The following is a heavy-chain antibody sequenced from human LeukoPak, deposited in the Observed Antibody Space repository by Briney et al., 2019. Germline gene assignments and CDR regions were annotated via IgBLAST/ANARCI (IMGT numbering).Heavy chain of an antibody. J-gene: IGHJ5*02. D-gene: IGHD3-3*01. CDR2: ISTSSTYI. CDR3: ARDPPLTLFGVVTPTPGNWFDP. V-gene: IGHV3-21*06. Sequence: GGSLRLSCAASGFIFSSYSMNWVRQAPGKGLEWVSSISTSSTYIYYADSVEGRFTISRDNAKNLLYLQMNSLRVEDTAVYYRARDPPLTLFGVVTPTPGNWFDPWGQGTLVTVSS. CDR1: GFIFSSYS.